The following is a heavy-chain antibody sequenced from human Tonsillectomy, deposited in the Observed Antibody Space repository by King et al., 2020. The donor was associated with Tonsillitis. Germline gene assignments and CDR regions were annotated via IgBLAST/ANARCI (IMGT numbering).Heavy chain of an antibody. V-gene: IGHV3-30*04. CDR1: GFTFSTYA. CDR3: ARDLDYYDSSGYFYY. Sequence: VQLVESGGGVVQPGRSLRLSCTASGFTFSTYAMHWVRQAPGKGLEWVAVISYDGSDKYYADSVKGRFTISRDSSKNTLYLQMNSLRAEDTAVYYCARDLDYYDSSGYFYYWGQGALVTVSS. D-gene: IGHD3-22*01. J-gene: IGHJ4*02. CDR2: ISYDGSDK.